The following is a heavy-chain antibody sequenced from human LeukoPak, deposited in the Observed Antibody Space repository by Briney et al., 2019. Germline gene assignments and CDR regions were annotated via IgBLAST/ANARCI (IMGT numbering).Heavy chain of an antibody. D-gene: IGHD2-2*01. CDR3: ARDPSDIVVVPAAMMFDY. J-gene: IGHJ4*02. CDR2: INPNSGGT. V-gene: IGHV1-2*02. CDR1: GYTFTGYY. Sequence: ASVKVSCKASGYTFTGYYMHWVRQAPGQGLEWMGWINPNSGGTNYAQKFQGRVTMTSDTSISTAYMELSRLRSDDTAVYYCARDPSDIVVVPAAMMFDYWGQGTLVTVSS.